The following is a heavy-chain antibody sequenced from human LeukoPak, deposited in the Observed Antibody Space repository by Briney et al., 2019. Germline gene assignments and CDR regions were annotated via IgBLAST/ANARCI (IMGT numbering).Heavy chain of an antibody. D-gene: IGHD3-22*01. Sequence: GGSLRLSCAASGFTFSSSAMSWVRQAPGKGLEWVSTISGSGGSTYYADSVKGRFTISRDNSKNTLYLQMNSLRAEDTAVYYCAKVLYDSSGYVDYWGQGTLVTVSS. V-gene: IGHV3-23*01. CDR1: GFTFSSSA. J-gene: IGHJ4*02. CDR3: AKVLYDSSGYVDY. CDR2: ISGSGGST.